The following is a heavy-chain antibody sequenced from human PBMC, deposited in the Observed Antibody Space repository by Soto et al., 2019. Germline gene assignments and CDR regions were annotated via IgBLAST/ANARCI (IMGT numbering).Heavy chain of an antibody. D-gene: IGHD2-15*01. CDR1: GGTFSSYA. V-gene: IGHV1-69*01. J-gene: IGHJ4*02. CDR3: ARDSDRLGWYDY. CDR2: IIPIFGTA. Sequence: QVQLVQSGAEVKKPGSSVKVSCKASGGTFSSYAISWVRQAPGQGLEWRGGIIPIFGTANYAQKFEGRVTITADESTSTAYMELSRLRSEDTAVYYCARDSDRLGWYDYWGQGTLVTVSS.